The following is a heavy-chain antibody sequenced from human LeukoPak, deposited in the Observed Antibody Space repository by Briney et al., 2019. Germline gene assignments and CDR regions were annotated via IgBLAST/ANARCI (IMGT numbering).Heavy chain of an antibody. V-gene: IGHV1-69*06. D-gene: IGHD3-10*01. Sequence: GASVKVSCKASGYTFTSYYMHWVRQAPGQGLEWMGGIIPIFGTANYAQKFQGRVTITADKSTSTAYMELSRLRSDDTAVYYCARARGGYYGSVDYWGQGTLVTVSS. CDR1: GYTFTSYY. CDR2: IIPIFGTA. J-gene: IGHJ4*02. CDR3: ARARGGYYGSVDY.